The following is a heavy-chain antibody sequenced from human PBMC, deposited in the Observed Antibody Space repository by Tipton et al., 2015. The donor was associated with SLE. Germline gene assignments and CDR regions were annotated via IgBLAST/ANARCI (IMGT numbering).Heavy chain of an antibody. J-gene: IGHJ4*02. Sequence: QSGPEVKKPGASVKVSCKASGYTFTSYAMHWVRQAPGQRLEWIGWINAANGNTKYSQEFQGRVTITRDTSASTAYMVLSSLRSEGMAVYYGARAPYSYGLGSWVQVTLLTVSS. CDR3: ARAPYSYGLGS. D-gene: IGHD5-18*01. CDR2: INAANGNT. V-gene: IGHV1-3*03. CDR1: GYTFTSYA.